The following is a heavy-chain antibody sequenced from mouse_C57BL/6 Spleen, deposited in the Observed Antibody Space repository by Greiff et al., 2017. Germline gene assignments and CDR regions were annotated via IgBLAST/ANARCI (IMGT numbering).Heavy chain of an antibody. D-gene: IGHD1-1*01. CDR3: ARWHYGSSHGYFDV. V-gene: IGHV1-80*01. Sequence: QVQLQQSGAELVKPGASVKISCKASGYAFSSYWMNWVQQRPGKGLEWIGQIYPGDGDTNYNGKFKGKATLTADKSSSTAYMQLSSLTSEDSAVYFCARWHYGSSHGYFDVWGTGTTVTVSS. CDR1: GYAFSSYW. J-gene: IGHJ1*03. CDR2: IYPGDGDT.